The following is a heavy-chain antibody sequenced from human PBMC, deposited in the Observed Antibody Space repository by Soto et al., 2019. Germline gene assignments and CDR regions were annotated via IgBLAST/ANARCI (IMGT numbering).Heavy chain of an antibody. CDR2: IYYTGST. CDR1: GSSISPFY. V-gene: IGHV4-59*01. J-gene: IGHJ4*02. CDR3: TRVGGYYGDYPNLDY. Sequence: PSETLSLTCTVSGSSISPFYWNWIRQPPGRGLEWIGYIYYTGSTKYNPSLKSRVTLSLGTSRNQLSLKLSSVTAADTAVYFCTRVGGYYGDYPNLDYWGPGTLVTVSS. D-gene: IGHD4-17*01.